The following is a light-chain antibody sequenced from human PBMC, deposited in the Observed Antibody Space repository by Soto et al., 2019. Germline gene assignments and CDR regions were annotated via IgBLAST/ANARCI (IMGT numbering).Light chain of an antibody. CDR2: GAS. J-gene: IGKJ1*01. Sequence: EIVMTQSPATLSGSGGERATLSCRASHSVSINLAWYQQKFGQAPSLLIYGASTRATGIPVRFSGSGSGTEFTLTISSLQSEDFAVYYCQQYNNWPPWTFGQGTKVDIK. CDR1: HSVSIN. V-gene: IGKV3-15*01. CDR3: QQYNNWPPWT.